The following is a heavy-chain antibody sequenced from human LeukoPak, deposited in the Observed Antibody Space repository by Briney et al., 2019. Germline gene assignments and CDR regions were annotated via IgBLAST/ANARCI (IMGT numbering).Heavy chain of an antibody. J-gene: IGHJ4*02. V-gene: IGHV3-7*01. CDR1: GGSFSGYY. CDR3: ARDQYSPNDFDY. D-gene: IGHD6-6*01. Sequence: ETLSLTCAVYGGSFSGYYWSWVRQAPGKGLEWVANIKQDGSEKYYVDSVKGRFTISRDNAKNSLYLQMNSLRAEDTAVYYCARDQYSPNDFDYWGQGTLVTVSS. CDR2: IKQDGSEK.